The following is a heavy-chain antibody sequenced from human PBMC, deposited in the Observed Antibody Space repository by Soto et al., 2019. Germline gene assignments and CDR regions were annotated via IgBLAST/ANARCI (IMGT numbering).Heavy chain of an antibody. CDR1: GDSVSSNSAA. D-gene: IGHD6-25*01. CDR2: TYYRSKWNN. CDR3: AREGGDSSGRYFDY. J-gene: IGHJ4*02. Sequence: SQTLSLTCAISGDSVSSNSAAWNWVRQSPSRGLEWLGRTYYRSKWNNDYAVSVKRRITINPDTSKNQFSLQLNSVTPEDTAVYYCAREGGDSSGRYFDYWGQGTLVTVSS. V-gene: IGHV6-1*01.